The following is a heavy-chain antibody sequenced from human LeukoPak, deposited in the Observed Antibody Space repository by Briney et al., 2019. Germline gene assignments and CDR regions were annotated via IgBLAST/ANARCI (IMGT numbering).Heavy chain of an antibody. CDR1: GGSFSGYY. D-gene: IGHD5-18*01. J-gene: IGHJ5*02. CDR3: ARHLRGYSYGLSPRKGPNWFDP. Sequence: SETLSLTCAVYGGSFSGYYWSWIRQPPGKGLEWIGEINHSGNTNYNPSLKSRVTISIDTSKNQFSLKLSSVTAADTAVYYCARHLRGYSYGLSPRKGPNWFDPWGQGTLVTVSS. CDR2: INHSGNT. V-gene: IGHV4-34*01.